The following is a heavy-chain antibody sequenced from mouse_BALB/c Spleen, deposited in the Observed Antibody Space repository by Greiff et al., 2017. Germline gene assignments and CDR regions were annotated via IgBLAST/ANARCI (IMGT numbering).Heavy chain of an antibody. Sequence: EVQGVESGGGLVQPGGSRKLSCAASGFTFSSFGMHWVRQAPEKGLEWVAYISSGSSTIYYADTVKGRFTISRDNPKNTLFLQMTSLRSEDTAMYYCARTIHYYGYIDYWGQGTTLTVSS. V-gene: IGHV5-17*02. D-gene: IGHD1-2*01. CDR3: ARTIHYYGYIDY. J-gene: IGHJ2*01. CDR1: GFTFSSFG. CDR2: ISSGSSTI.